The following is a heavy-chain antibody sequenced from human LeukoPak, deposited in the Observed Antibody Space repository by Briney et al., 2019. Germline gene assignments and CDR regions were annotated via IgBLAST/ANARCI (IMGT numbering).Heavy chain of an antibody. Sequence: PSETLSLTCTVSGGSISSSSYYWGWIRQPPGKGLEWIGRIYTSGSTNYNPSLKSRVTISVDTSKNQFSLKLSSVTAADTAVYYCAREEGTGYCSSTSCYIWGQGTMVTVSS. CDR1: GGSISSSSYY. J-gene: IGHJ3*02. V-gene: IGHV4-61*02. CDR2: IYTSGST. D-gene: IGHD2-2*01. CDR3: AREEGTGYCSSTSCYI.